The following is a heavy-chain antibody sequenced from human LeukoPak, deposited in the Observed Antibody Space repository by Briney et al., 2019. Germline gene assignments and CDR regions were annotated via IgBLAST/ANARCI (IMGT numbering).Heavy chain of an antibody. D-gene: IGHD3-9*01. CDR2: IYYSGST. Sequence: ASETLSLTCTVSGYTISSGYYWGWIRQPPGKGLEWIGSIYYSGSTYYNPSLKSRVTISVDTSKNQFSLKLSSVTAADTAVYYCASTDYDILTGYRFDYWGQGTLVTVSS. CDR1: GYTISSGYY. J-gene: IGHJ4*02. V-gene: IGHV4-38-2*02. CDR3: ASTDYDILTGYRFDY.